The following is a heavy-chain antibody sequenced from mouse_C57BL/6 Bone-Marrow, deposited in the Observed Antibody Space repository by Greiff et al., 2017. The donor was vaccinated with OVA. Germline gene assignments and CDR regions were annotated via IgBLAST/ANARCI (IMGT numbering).Heavy chain of an antibody. CDR1: GYAFSSYW. CDR3: ARKGLWEF. D-gene: IGHD1-1*02. Sequence: QVQLKQSGAELVKPGASVKISCKASGYAFSSYWMNWVKQRPGQGLEWIGQIYPGDGDTNYNGKFKGKATLTADKSSSTAYMQLSSLTSEDSAVYYCARKGLWEFWGQGTLVTVSA. V-gene: IGHV1-80*01. CDR2: IYPGDGDT. J-gene: IGHJ3*01.